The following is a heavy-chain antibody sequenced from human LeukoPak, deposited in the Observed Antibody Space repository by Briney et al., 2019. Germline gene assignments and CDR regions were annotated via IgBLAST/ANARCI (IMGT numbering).Heavy chain of an antibody. CDR1: GYSFSTSW. Sequence: GESLKISCKGSGYSFSTSWIGWVRQMPGKGLEWIGTIYPADSDTTYSPSFEGQVTISADKSISTAYLQWSSLKASDTAIYYCARQGDFPSRFGYWGQGSLVTVSP. J-gene: IGHJ4*02. V-gene: IGHV5-51*01. D-gene: IGHD2-21*02. CDR2: IYPADSDT. CDR3: ARQGDFPSRFGY.